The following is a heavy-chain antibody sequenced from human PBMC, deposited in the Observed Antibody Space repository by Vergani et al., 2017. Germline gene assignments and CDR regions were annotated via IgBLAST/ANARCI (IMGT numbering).Heavy chain of an antibody. Sequence: QVQLQESGPGLVKPSQTLSLTCTVSGSSMNSDDFYWSWIRQPPGKGLEWIGNIFYSGSTYYNPSLKSRLTLSVALSKNLFSLKLNSVIAADSAVYYCARFEWHEIDYWGQGTLVTVSS. D-gene: IGHD3-9*01. CDR2: IFYSGST. V-gene: IGHV4-30-4*01. CDR1: GSSMNSDDFY. J-gene: IGHJ4*02. CDR3: ARFEWHEIDY.